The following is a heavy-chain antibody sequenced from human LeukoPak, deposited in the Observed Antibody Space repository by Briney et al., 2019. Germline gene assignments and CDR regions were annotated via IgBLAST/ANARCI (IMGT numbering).Heavy chain of an antibody. CDR2: ISSNGGST. D-gene: IGHD6-13*01. J-gene: IGHJ4*02. CDR3: ARDSRGSIAAAGPF. CDR1: GFTFSSYA. V-gene: IGHV3-64*01. Sequence: GGSLRLSCAASGFTFSSYAMHWVRQAPGKGLEYVSAISSNGGSTYYANSVKGRFTISRDNSKNTLYLQMGSLRAEDMAVYYCARDSRGSIAAAGPFWGQGTLVTVSS.